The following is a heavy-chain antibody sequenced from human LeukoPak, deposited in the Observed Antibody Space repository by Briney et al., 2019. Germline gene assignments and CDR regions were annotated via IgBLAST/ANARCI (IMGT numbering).Heavy chain of an antibody. CDR3: TRVGYIDEGIDY. CDR2: IKQDGSEK. J-gene: IGHJ4*02. D-gene: IGHD5-24*01. Sequence: GGSLRLSCAASGFTFSSYWMSWVRQAPGKGLEWVANIKQDGSEKYYVDSVKGRSTISRDNAKNSLYLQMNSLRAEDTAIYYCTRVGYIDEGIDYWGQGTLVTVSS. CDR1: GFTFSSYW. V-gene: IGHV3-7*04.